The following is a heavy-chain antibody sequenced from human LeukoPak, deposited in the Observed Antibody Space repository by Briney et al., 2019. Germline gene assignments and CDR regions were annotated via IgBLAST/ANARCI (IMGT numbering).Heavy chain of an antibody. CDR3: ARGSDWRWLQGTHFDY. J-gene: IGHJ4*02. V-gene: IGHV3-48*03. D-gene: IGHD5-24*01. Sequence: GGSLRLSCAASGFTFSSYEMNWVRQAPGKGLEWVPYISSSGSTIYYADSVKGRFTISRDNAKNSLYLQMNSLRAEDTAVYYCARGSDWRWLQGTHFDYWGQGTLVTVSS. CDR2: ISSSGSTI. CDR1: GFTFSSYE.